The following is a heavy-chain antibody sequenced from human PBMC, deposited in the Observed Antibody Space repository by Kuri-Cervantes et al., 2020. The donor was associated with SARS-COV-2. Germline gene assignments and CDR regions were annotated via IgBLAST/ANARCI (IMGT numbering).Heavy chain of an antibody. CDR1: GFNFSRTD. V-gene: IGHV3-30*18. CDR3: AKDHVGVHDF. Sequence: GESLKISCAVSGFNFSRTDMHWVRQAPGKGLEWVAFISNDGKKIKYMASGTGRFTISRDNSQDTLYLQMESLTNEDTAIYFCAKDHVGVHDFWGQGTLVTVSS. J-gene: IGHJ4*02. D-gene: IGHD2-8*01. CDR2: ISNDGKKI.